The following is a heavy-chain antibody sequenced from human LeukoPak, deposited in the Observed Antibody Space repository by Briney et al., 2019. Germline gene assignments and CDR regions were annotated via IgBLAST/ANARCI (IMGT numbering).Heavy chain of an antibody. CDR3: ARDRVGATFHFDY. V-gene: IGHV3-21*01. D-gene: IGHD1-26*01. CDR2: ISSSSSYI. CDR1: GFTFSSYS. J-gene: IGHJ4*02. Sequence: SGGSLRLSCAASGFTFSSYSMNWVRQAPGKGLEWVSSISSSSSYIYYADSVKGRFSISRDNAKNSLYLQMNSLRAEDTAVYYCARDRVGATFHFDYWGQGTLVTVSS.